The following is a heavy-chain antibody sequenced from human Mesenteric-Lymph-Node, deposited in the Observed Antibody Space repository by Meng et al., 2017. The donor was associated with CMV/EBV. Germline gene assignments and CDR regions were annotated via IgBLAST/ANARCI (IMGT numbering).Heavy chain of an antibody. CDR1: GFTFSSYW. D-gene: IGHD3-22*01. CDR3: ASYYDGSGAYYYYGMDV. Sequence: GESLKISCAASGFTFSSYWTSWVRQAPGKGLEWVANIKQDGSEKNYVDSVRGRFTISRDNARNSLYLQMNNVRTEDTAVYYCASYYDGSGAYYYYGMDVWGQGTTVTVSS. J-gene: IGHJ6*02. CDR2: IKQDGSEK. V-gene: IGHV3-7*01.